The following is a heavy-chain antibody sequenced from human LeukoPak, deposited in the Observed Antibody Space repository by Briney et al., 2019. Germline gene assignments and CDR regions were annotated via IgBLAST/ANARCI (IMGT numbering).Heavy chain of an antibody. CDR3: AREADIVVVVAATPHAFDI. CDR1: GGTFSSYA. V-gene: IGHV1-69*05. CDR2: IIPIFGTA. Sequence: SVKVSCKASGGTFSSYAISWVRQAPGQGLEWMGGIIPIFGTANYAQKFQGRVTITTDESTSTAYMELSSLRSEDTAVYYCAREADIVVVVAATPHAFDIWGQGTMVTVSS. J-gene: IGHJ3*02. D-gene: IGHD2-15*01.